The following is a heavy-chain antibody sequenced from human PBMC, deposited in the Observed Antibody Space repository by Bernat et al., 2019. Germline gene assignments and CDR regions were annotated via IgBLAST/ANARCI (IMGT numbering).Heavy chain of an antibody. Sequence: QVQLQESGPGLVKPSETLSLTCTVSGGSISSYYWSWIRQPPGKGLEWIGYIYYSGSTNYNPSLKSRVTISVDTSKNQFSLKLSSVTAADTAVYYCARRYCSGGSGYYVLLGWFDPWGQGTLVTVSS. CDR2: IYYSGST. J-gene: IGHJ5*02. V-gene: IGHV4-59*08. D-gene: IGHD2-15*01. CDR1: GGSISSYY. CDR3: ARRYCSGGSGYYVLLGWFDP.